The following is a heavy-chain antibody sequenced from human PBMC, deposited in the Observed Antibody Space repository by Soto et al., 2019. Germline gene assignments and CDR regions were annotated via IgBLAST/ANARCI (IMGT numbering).Heavy chain of an antibody. V-gene: IGHV3-49*03. D-gene: IGHD1-26*01. Sequence: GGSLRLSCAASGFTFGDYAMSWFRQAPGKGLEWVGFIRSKAYGETTEYAASVKGRFTFSRDDSKNIAYLQMNSLKIEDTAVYYCTRGREWELLLSHYWGQGALVTVSS. CDR3: TRGREWELLLSHY. CDR1: GFTFGDYA. J-gene: IGHJ4*02. CDR2: IRSKAYGETT.